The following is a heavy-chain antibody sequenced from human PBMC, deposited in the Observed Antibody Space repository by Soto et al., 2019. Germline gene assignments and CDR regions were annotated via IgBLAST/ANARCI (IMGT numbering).Heavy chain of an antibody. V-gene: IGHV3-15*01. Sequence: EVQLVESGGGLVKPGGSLRLSCAASGITLSTAWMTWVRQAPGKGLEWVGRIKSKADGSTTEYGSPVKDRFIITRDDSENTLDLQMHSLKTEDTAVYYCATPRPGTHGYGYWGQGTLVTVSS. CDR3: ATPRPGTHGYGY. D-gene: IGHD5-18*01. CDR1: GITLSTAW. J-gene: IGHJ4*02. CDR2: IKSKADGSTT.